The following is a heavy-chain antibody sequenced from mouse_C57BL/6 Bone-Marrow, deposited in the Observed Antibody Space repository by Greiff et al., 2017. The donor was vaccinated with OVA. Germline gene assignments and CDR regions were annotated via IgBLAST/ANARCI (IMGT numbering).Heavy chain of an antibody. CDR1: GYAFTNYL. J-gene: IGHJ3*01. V-gene: IGHV1-54*01. CDR2: INPGSGGT. Sequence: VQRVESGAELVRPGTSVKVSCKASGYAFTNYLIEWVKQRPGQGLEWIGVINPGSGGTNYNEKFKGKATLTADKSSSTAYMQLSSLTSEDSAVYFCAREGDGYAWFAYWGQGTLVTVSA. CDR3: AREGDGYAWFAY. D-gene: IGHD2-2*01.